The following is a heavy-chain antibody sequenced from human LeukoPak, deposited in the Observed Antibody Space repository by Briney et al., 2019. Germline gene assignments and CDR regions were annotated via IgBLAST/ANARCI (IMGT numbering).Heavy chain of an antibody. Sequence: ASVKVSCKASGYRFTGYYIHWVRQAPGQGLEWMGWVNPNSGDTAYAQKFQGRVTMTRDTSISTAYMELSRLRSDDTAVYYCARGFYQLLVIYYYNYMDVWGKGTTVTVSS. D-gene: IGHD2-2*01. J-gene: IGHJ6*03. CDR1: GYRFTGYY. V-gene: IGHV1-2*02. CDR3: ARGFYQLLVIYYYNYMDV. CDR2: VNPNSGDT.